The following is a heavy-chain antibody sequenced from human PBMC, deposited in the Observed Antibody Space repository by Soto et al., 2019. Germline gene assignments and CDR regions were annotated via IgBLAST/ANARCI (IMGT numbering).Heavy chain of an antibody. CDR1: GFTFTRYS. Sequence: GGSLRLSCAASGFTFTRYSMNWVRQAPGKGLEWVSSISSTTHYIYYADSMRGRFTISRDNAKNAVYLEMNGLRAEDTAVYYCARESEDLTSNFDYWGQGTLVTVSS. V-gene: IGHV3-21*06. J-gene: IGHJ4*02. CDR2: ISSTTHYI. CDR3: ARESEDLTSNFDY.